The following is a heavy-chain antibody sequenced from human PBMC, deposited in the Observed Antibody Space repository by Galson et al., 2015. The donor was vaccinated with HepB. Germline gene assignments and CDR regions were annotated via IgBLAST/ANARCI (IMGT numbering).Heavy chain of an antibody. CDR2: IIPIFGTA. J-gene: IGHJ5*02. D-gene: IGHD2-21*01. CDR1: GGTFSSYA. V-gene: IGHV1-69*01. Sequence: SCKASGGTFSSYAISWVRQAPGQGLEWMGGIIPIFGTANYAQKFQGRVTITADESTSTAYMELSSLRSEDTAVYYCASIEAYCGGDCYSRWFDPWGQGTLVTVSS. CDR3: ASIEAYCGGDCYSRWFDP.